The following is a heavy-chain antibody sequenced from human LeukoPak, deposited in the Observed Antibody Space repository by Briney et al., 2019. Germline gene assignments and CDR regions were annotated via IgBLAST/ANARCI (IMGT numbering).Heavy chain of an antibody. D-gene: IGHD2-2*01. J-gene: IGHJ4*02. CDR3: ARGSYGIVVVPAATARYFDY. V-gene: IGHV4-34*01. CDR1: GVSFSGYY. CDR2: IIHSGST. Sequence: SETLSLTCAVYGVSFSGYYWSWLRQPPGKGLEWFGEIIHSGSTNYNPSLKSRVTISVDTSKNQFSLKLISVTAADTAVYYCARGSYGIVVVPAATARYFDYWGQGTLVTVSS.